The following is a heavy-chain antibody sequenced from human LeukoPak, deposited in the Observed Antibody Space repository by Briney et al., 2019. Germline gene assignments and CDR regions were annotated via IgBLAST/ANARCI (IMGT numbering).Heavy chain of an antibody. D-gene: IGHD3-10*01. J-gene: IGHJ4*02. V-gene: IGHV3-30*18. CDR2: ISYDGSNK. CDR1: GFTFSSYG. Sequence: GGSLRLSCAASGFTFSSYGMHWVRQAPGKGLEWVAVISYDGSNKYYADSVKGRFTISRDNSKNTLYLQMNSLRAEDTAVYYCAKGGSLARHVLLGFGEFWHWGQGTLVTVSS. CDR3: AKGGSLARHVLLGFGEFWH.